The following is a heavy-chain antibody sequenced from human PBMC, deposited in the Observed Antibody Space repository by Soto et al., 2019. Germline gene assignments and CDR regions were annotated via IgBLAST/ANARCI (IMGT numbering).Heavy chain of an antibody. CDR2: IYSGGNT. Sequence: EVQLVESGGGLVQPGGSLRLSCAASGFTVSSSYMGWVRQAPGKGLEWVSSIYSGGNTYYADSVRGRFTISTDNSKDTLYHQMNSLRGDDTAMYYCARHVGYYWYFDLWGRGTLVTVSS. CDR3: ARHVGYYWYFDL. J-gene: IGHJ2*01. CDR1: GFTVSSSY. V-gene: IGHV3-66*04. D-gene: IGHD6-13*01.